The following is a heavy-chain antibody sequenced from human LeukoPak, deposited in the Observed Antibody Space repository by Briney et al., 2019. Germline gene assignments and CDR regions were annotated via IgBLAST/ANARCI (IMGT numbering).Heavy chain of an antibody. CDR1: SDSISSSGHY. Sequence: PSETLSLTCTVSSDSISSSGHYWDWIRQPPGRGLEWIGSIYYSGGTYYNPSLKSRVTISVDTSRNQFSLKLSSVTAADTAVYYCAKNRGSTVTNGVMHFYYYLDVWGKGTTVTVSS. J-gene: IGHJ6*03. V-gene: IGHV4-39*01. D-gene: IGHD4-17*01. CDR2: IYYSGGT. CDR3: AKNRGSTVTNGVMHFYYYLDV.